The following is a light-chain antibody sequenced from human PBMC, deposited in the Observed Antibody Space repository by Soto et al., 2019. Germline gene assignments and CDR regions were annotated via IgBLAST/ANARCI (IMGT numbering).Light chain of an antibody. CDR3: CSYGGSSALPYV. Sequence: QSALTQPPSASGSPGQSVTISCTGTSSDIGGYNYVYWYQQHPGKAPKLMIYEVSKRPSGVPDRFSGSKSGNTASLTISGLLPEDEADYYCCSYGGSSALPYVFGAGTKVTVL. CDR2: EVS. J-gene: IGLJ1*01. V-gene: IGLV2-8*01. CDR1: SSDIGGYNY.